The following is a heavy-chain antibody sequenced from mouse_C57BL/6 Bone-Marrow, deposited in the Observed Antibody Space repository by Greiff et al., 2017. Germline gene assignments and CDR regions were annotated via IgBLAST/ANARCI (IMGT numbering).Heavy chain of an antibody. CDR3: TSYYYGSSPYYFDY. Sequence: EVQLQQSGAELVRPGASVKLSCTASGFNIKDDYMHWVKQRPEQGLEWIGWIDPENGDTEYASQFQGKATITADTSSNTAYLQLSSLTSEDTAVYYCTSYYYGSSPYYFDYWGQGTTLTVSS. CDR1: GFNIKDDY. CDR2: IDPENGDT. V-gene: IGHV14-4*01. D-gene: IGHD1-1*01. J-gene: IGHJ2*01.